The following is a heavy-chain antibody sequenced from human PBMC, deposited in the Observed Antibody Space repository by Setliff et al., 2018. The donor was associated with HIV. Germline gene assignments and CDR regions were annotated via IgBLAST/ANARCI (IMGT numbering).Heavy chain of an antibody. V-gene: IGHV4-39*01. D-gene: IGHD2-2*01. J-gene: IGHJ6*03. CDR2: FYYSGRT. CDR3: ARQEGYCSSTSCYAGSFMGYYYMDV. CDR1: GGSINSSTYY. Sequence: SETLSLTCTVSGGSINSSTYYWGWIRQPPGKGLEWIGSFYYSGRTYYSPSLRSRVTISVDTSKNQFSLKLSSVTAADTAVYYCARQEGYCSSTSCYAGSFMGYYYMDVWGKGTTVTVSS.